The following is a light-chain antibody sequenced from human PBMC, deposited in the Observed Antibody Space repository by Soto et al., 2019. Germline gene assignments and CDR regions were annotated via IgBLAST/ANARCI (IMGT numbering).Light chain of an antibody. Sequence: EIVLTQSPATLSVSPGERATLSCRASQSVSSNLAWYQQKPGQAPSLLIYGASNRATGVPDRFSGGGSGTDFTLTISRLEPEDFAVYFCQQYVTAPRTFGQGTKV. CDR2: GAS. V-gene: IGKV3-20*01. CDR1: QSVSSN. CDR3: QQYVTAPRT. J-gene: IGKJ1*01.